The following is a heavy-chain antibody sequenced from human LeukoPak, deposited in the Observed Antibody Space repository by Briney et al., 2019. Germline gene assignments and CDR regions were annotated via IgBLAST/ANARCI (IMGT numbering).Heavy chain of an antibody. J-gene: IGHJ4*02. V-gene: IGHV3-23*01. CDR1: GFTYDNFA. CDR2: ISGSDGST. Sequence: PGRSLRLSCAASGFTYDNFAMHWVRQAPGKGLEWVSAISGSDGSTYYADPVKGRFTISRDITKNTLYLQMNSLRAEDTAVYYCAKDGLRFSEWLPPLGYWGQGTLVTVSS. D-gene: IGHD3-3*01. CDR3: AKDGLRFSEWLPPLGY.